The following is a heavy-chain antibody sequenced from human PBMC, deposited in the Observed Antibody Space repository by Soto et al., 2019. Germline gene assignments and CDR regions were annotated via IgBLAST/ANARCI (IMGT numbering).Heavy chain of an antibody. CDR3: VKEFYDSSGYFYYYYGMDV. J-gene: IGHJ6*02. Sequence: PGGSLRLSCSASGFTFSSYAMHWVRQAPGKGLEYVSAISSNGGSTYYADSVKGRFTISRDNSKNTLYLQMSSLRAEDTAVYYCVKEFYDSSGYFYYYYGMDVWGQGTTVTVSS. CDR1: GFTFSSYA. CDR2: ISSNGGST. V-gene: IGHV3-64D*06. D-gene: IGHD3-22*01.